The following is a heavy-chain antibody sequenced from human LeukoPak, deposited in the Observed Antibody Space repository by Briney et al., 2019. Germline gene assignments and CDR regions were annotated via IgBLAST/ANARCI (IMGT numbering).Heavy chain of an antibody. CDR1: GFTFTSYW. CDR3: ARGHFYSIY. D-gene: IGHD2/OR15-2a*01. V-gene: IGHV3-7*01. CDR2: IKEDGSEK. Sequence: GGSLRLSCAASGFTFTSYWMTWVRQAPGKGLEWVANIKEDGSEKYVDSVKGRFSISRDNAKNSLYLQMNSLRAEGTAVYYCARGHFYSIYWGQGTLVTVSS. J-gene: IGHJ4*02.